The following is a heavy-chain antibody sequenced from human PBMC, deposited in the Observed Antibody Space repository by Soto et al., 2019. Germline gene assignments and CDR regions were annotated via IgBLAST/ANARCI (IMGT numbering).Heavy chain of an antibody. J-gene: IGHJ4*02. Sequence: QVQLQESGPGLVKPSGTLSLTCGVFGGSISNSNWWTWVRQPHGKGLEWIAEIYHSGSTIFNSPLMRRVTICLDKVNTQFSQKLTSVPAATTAGYSCAHRSTVGDAIGGQGPLVSVYS. CDR2: IYHSGST. CDR1: GGSISNSNW. D-gene: IGHD2-8*01. V-gene: IGHV4-4*02. CDR3: AHRSTVGDAI.